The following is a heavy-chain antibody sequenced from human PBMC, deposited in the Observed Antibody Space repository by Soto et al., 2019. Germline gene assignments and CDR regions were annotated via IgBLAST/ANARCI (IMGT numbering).Heavy chain of an antibody. CDR3: ARHMDPKIAPIKYYFDY. V-gene: IGHV3-30-3*01. CDR2: ISYDGSNK. Sequence: GGSLRLSCAASGFTFSSYAMHWVRQAPGKGLEWVAVISYDGSNKYYADSVKGRFTISRDNSKNTLYLQMNSLRAEDTAVYYCARHMDPKIAPIKYYFDYWGQGTLVTVSS. D-gene: IGHD2-2*03. CDR1: GFTFSSYA. J-gene: IGHJ4*02.